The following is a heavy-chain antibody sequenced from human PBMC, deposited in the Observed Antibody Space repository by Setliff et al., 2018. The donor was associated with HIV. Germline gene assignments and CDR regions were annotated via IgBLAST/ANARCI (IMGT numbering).Heavy chain of an antibody. J-gene: IGHJ3*02. CDR1: GDSIGYYY. D-gene: IGHD5-18*01. CDR2: IHTSGST. CDR3: ARAEWIQLWFGAFDI. V-gene: IGHV4-4*07. Sequence: SETLSLTGTVSGDSIGYYYWSWIRQPAGRGLEWMGRIHTSGSTNYNPSLKSRVTMSVDTSKNQCSLKLSSVTAADTAVYSCARAEWIQLWFGAFDIWGQGTMVTVSS.